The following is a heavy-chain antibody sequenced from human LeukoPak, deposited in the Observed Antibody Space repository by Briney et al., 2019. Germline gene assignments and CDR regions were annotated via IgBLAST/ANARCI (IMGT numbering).Heavy chain of an antibody. CDR2: MNPNSGNT. J-gene: IGHJ6*02. CDR3: ARVRIVPSAMRYYYYGMDV. Sequence: AASVKVSCKASGYTFTSYDINWVRQATGQGLEWMGWMNPNSGNTGYAQKFQGRVTMTRNTSISTAYMGLSSLRSEDTAVYYCARVRIVPSAMRYYYYGMDVWGQGTTVTVS. CDR1: GYTFTSYD. D-gene: IGHD2-2*01. V-gene: IGHV1-8*01.